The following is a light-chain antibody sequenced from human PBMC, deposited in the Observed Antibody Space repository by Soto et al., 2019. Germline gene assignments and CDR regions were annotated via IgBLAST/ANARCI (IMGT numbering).Light chain of an antibody. Sequence: EIVLTQSPATLSLSPGERATLSCRASQSISNYLAWYQQKPGQAPRLLIYDASNRATGIPARFSGSGSGTDFALTISRLETDDSAVYYCQQYGGSPFTFGPGTKVDIK. CDR1: QSISNY. V-gene: IGKV3-11*01. J-gene: IGKJ3*01. CDR3: QQYGGSPFT. CDR2: DAS.